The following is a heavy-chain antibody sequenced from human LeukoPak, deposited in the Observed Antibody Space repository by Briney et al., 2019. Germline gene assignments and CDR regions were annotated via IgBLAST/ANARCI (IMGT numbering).Heavy chain of an antibody. CDR3: ARDVRRSSSSANSYYYYMDV. CDR1: GGSISNYY. V-gene: IGHV4-4*07. J-gene: IGHJ6*03. CDR2: IYTSGTT. D-gene: IGHD6-6*01. Sequence: SETLSLTCTVSGGSISNYYWSWIRQPAGKGLEWIGRIYTSGTTNYNPSLKSRVTMSVDTSKNHFSLKLDSVTAADTAVYYCARDVRRSSSSANSYYYYMDVWGKGTTVTVS.